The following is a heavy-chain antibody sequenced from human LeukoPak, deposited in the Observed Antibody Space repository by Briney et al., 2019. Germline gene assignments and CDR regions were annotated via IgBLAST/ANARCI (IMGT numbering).Heavy chain of an antibody. CDR1: GFTFSSYV. V-gene: IGHV3-30*02. CDR3: ARAGGHYNWNFGDAIDI. Sequence: GGSLRLSCAASGFTFSSYVMHWVRQAPGKGLEWVAFIRYDGSNKYYADSVKGRFTISRDNSKNTLYLQMNSLRAEDTAVYYCARAGGHYNWNFGDAIDIWGQGTMVTVSS. CDR2: IRYDGSNK. J-gene: IGHJ3*02. D-gene: IGHD1-20*01.